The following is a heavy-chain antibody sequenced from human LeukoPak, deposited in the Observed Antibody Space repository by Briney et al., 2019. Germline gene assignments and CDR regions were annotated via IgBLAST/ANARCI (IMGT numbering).Heavy chain of an antibody. V-gene: IGHV3-30*18. CDR1: GFTFSSYG. CDR2: ISYDGSNK. D-gene: IGHD4-23*01. J-gene: IGHJ4*02. CDR3: AKDQGYGGNPLFDY. Sequence: PGRSLRLSCAASGFTFSSYGMHWVRQAPGKGLEWVAVISYDGSNKYYADSVKGRFTISRDNSKNTLYLQMNSLRAEDTAVYYCAKDQGYGGNPLFDYWGQGTLVTVSS.